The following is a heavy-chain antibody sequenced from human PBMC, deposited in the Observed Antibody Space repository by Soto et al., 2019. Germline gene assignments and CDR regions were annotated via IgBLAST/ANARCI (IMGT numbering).Heavy chain of an antibody. CDR1: GFSITNAW. Sequence: EVQLVESGGGLVKPGGSLRLSCVASGFSITNAWMNWVRQAPGKGLEWVDRIKRKIDGETTDYAAPVKGRFTISRDDSKNMLYLQMNSLKADDTALYYCNTGSVEGVWGQGTTVTVSS. CDR2: IKRKIDGETT. V-gene: IGHV3-15*07. CDR3: NTGSVEGV. D-gene: IGHD2-15*01. J-gene: IGHJ6*02.